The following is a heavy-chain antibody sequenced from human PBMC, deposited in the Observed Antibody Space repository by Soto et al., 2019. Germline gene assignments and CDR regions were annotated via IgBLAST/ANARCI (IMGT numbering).Heavy chain of an antibody. CDR1: GFSFSSYA. D-gene: IGHD3-10*01. Sequence: EVQLLESGGGLVEPGGSLRLSCTASGFSFSSYAMTWVRQAPGKGLEWVSSTTDDGGRTFYADSVKGRFTISRDNSNNRVYLEMNSLRAEDTALYDCARGVGFGTGAYYNVAYWGQGTLVTVSS. J-gene: IGHJ4*02. CDR2: TTDDGGRT. V-gene: IGHV3-23*01. CDR3: ARGVGFGTGAYYNVAY.